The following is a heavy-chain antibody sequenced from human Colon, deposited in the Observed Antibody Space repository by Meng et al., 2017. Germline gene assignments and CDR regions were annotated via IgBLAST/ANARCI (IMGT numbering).Heavy chain of an antibody. V-gene: IGHV1-2*06. J-gene: IGHJ4*02. Sequence: VQLVQSGAGVEEPGASVKVSCKASGHTVTGYYMHWVRQAPGQGLELMGRINPNSGGTNYAQKFQGRVTMTRDTSISTAYMELSRLRSDDTAVYYCARENGGSDDYGGNFDYWGQGTLVTVSS. CDR1: GHTVTGYY. D-gene: IGHD4-23*01. CDR2: INPNSGGT. CDR3: ARENGGSDDYGGNFDY.